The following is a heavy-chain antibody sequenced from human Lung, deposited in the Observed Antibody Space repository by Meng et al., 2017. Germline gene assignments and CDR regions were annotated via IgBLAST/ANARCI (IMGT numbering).Heavy chain of an antibody. CDR2: IRGFNGYT. Sequence: QAGAEVKKPWASVKVSCKASSYTLSTYGIMWVRPAPGQGLEYVGWIRGFNGYTNYAQKFQGRVSMTTDTSTSTAYMEVRSLRSDDTAVYYCAAPGPSAEAGFDYWGQGTLVTVSS. J-gene: IGHJ4*02. CDR1: SYTLSTYG. V-gene: IGHV1-18*01. D-gene: IGHD6-13*01. CDR3: AAPGPSAEAGFDY.